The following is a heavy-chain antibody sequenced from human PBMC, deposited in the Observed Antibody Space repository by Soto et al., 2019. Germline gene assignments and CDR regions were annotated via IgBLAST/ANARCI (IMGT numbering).Heavy chain of an antibody. J-gene: IGHJ2*01. CDR2: IYYSGST. D-gene: IGHD4-17*01. CDR1: GCSISSYY. V-gene: IGHV4-59*01. CDR3: AREGYGDYLYWYFDL. Sequence: SETLSLTCTFSGCSISSYYWSLIRQPPGKGLEWIGYIYYSGSTNYNPSLKSRVTISVDTSKNQFSLKLSSVTAADTAVYYCAREGYGDYLYWYFDLWGRGTLVTVSS.